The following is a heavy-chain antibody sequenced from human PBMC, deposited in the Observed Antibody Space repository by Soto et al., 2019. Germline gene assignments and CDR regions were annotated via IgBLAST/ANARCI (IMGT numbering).Heavy chain of an antibody. D-gene: IGHD3-3*01. J-gene: IGHJ6*02. CDR2: IKQDGSDK. CDR1: GFTFNNYW. V-gene: IGHV3-7*03. Sequence: PGGSLRLSFAASGFTFNNYWMTWVRQDPGKGLEWVANIKQDGSDKYYVDSVKGRFTISRDNAKNSLFLQMNSLRAEDTAVYYCAREGLAYDFWSGTSEYYHYYGMDVGGQGTTVTVSS. CDR3: AREGLAYDFWSGTSEYYHYYGMDV.